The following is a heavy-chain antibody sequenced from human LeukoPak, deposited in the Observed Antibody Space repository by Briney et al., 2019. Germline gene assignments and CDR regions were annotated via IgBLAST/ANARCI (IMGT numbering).Heavy chain of an antibody. V-gene: IGHV3-23*01. Sequence: AGSLRLSCAASGCTFTTYAMSWIRQAPGKGLEWVSGISNSGGSTYYADSVKGRCTISRDNSKNTLYLQMNSLRAEDTAVYYCAEYYYYDSSGYQQYYFDYWGQGTLVTVSS. J-gene: IGHJ4*02. D-gene: IGHD3-22*01. CDR1: GCTFTTYA. CDR3: AEYYYYDSSGYQQYYFDY. CDR2: ISNSGGST.